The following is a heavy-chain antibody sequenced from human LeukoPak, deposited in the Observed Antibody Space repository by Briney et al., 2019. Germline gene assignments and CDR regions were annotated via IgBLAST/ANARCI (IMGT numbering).Heavy chain of an antibody. V-gene: IGHV1-24*01. D-gene: IGHD5-18*01. J-gene: IGHJ4*02. Sequence: GASVKVSCKVSGYTLTELSMHWVRQAPGKGLEWMGGFDPEDGETIYAQKFQGRVTMTEDTSTDTAYMELSSLGSEDTAVYYCATAPPDGGYSYGYDYWGQGTLVTVSS. CDR2: FDPEDGET. CDR3: ATAPPDGGYSYGYDY. CDR1: GYTLTELS.